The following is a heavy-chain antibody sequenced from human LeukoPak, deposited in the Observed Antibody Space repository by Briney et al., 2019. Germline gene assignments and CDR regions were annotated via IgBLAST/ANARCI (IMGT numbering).Heavy chain of an antibody. CDR2: ISSSGSTI. J-gene: IGHJ3*02. D-gene: IGHD4-17*01. CDR1: GFTFSDYY. Sequence: GGSLRLSCSASGFTFSDYYMSWIRQAPGKGLEWDSYISSSGSTIYYADSVKGRFTISRDNAKNSLYLQMNSLRAEDTAVYYCARDATVTTYYAFDIWGQGTMVTVSS. V-gene: IGHV3-11*01. CDR3: ARDATVTTYYAFDI.